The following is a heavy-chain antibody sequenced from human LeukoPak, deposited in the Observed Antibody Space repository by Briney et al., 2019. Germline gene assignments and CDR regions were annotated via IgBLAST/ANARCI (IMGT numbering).Heavy chain of an antibody. CDR2: IRYDGSNK. J-gene: IGHJ6*03. Sequence: PGGSLRLSCAASGFTFSSYGMHWVRQAPGKGLEWVAFIRYDGSNKYYADSVKGRFTISRDNSKNTLYLQMNSLRAEDTAVYYCAKAAYPFGELVGGYYYMDVWGKGTTVTISS. CDR1: GFTFSSYG. CDR3: AKAAYPFGELVGGYYYMDV. D-gene: IGHD3-10*01. V-gene: IGHV3-30*02.